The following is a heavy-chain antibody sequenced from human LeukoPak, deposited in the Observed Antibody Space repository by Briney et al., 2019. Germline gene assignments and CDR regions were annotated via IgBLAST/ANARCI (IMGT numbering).Heavy chain of an antibody. D-gene: IGHD3-10*01. J-gene: IGHJ6*03. CDR3: ARGNDYYGSGSYQFYYYMDV. V-gene: IGHV3-7*01. Sequence: PGGPLRLSCAASGFTFSSYWMSWVRQAPGKGLEWVANIKQDGSEKYYVDSVKGRFTISRDNAKNSLYLQMNSLRAGDTAVYYCARGNDYYGSGSYQFYYYMDVWGKGTTVTISS. CDR2: IKQDGSEK. CDR1: GFTFSSYW.